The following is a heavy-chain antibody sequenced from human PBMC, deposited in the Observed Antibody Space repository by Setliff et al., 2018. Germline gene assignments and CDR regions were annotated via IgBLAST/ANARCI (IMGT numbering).Heavy chain of an antibody. V-gene: IGHV3-23*01. J-gene: IGHJ4*02. D-gene: IGHD1-26*01. CDR2: IGDSGNSA. Sequence: GESLKISCTASGFTFSSYAMSWVRQAPGKGLEWVSSIGDSGNSAYYADSVKGRFTISRDNSKNTVYVQMNSLRAEDTAVYYCAKDGGGTYYSRSDYWGQGTQVTVSS. CDR3: AKDGGGTYYSRSDY. CDR1: GFTFSSYA.